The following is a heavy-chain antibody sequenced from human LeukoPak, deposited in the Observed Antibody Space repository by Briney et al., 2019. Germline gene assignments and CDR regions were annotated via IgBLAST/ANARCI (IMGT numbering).Heavy chain of an antibody. CDR3: ARDLYSSGWTDAFDI. CDR2: IDPNSGDT. V-gene: IGHV1-2*02. Sequence: GASVKVSCKASGYTFTGYYMHWVRQAPGQGLEWVGWIDPNSGDTNYSQKFQGRVSMTRDTSSNTAYMELSRLTSDDTAVYYCARDLYSSGWTDAFDIWGQGTMVTASS. CDR1: GYTFTGYY. J-gene: IGHJ3*02. D-gene: IGHD6-19*01.